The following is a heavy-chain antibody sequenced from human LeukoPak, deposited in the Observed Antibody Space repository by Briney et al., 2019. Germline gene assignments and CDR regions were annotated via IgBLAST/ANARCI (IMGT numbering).Heavy chain of an antibody. Sequence: SEPLSLTCSVSGGSISSNSYYWRWLRQPPGTGLEWIRSIHDSGSTDYNPSLKSRVTISVDTSKNQFSLKLSSVTAADTAVYYCARLYGGNSNNYYCDYWGQGTLVTVS. D-gene: IGHD4-23*01. CDR1: GGSISSNSYY. V-gene: IGHV4-39*01. J-gene: IGHJ4*02. CDR3: ARLYGGNSNNYYCDY. CDR2: IHDSGST.